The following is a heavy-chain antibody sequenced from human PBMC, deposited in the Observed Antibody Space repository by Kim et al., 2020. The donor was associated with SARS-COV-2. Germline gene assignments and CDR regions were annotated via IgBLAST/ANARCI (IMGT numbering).Heavy chain of an antibody. J-gene: IGHJ3*02. CDR1: GGSISSYY. CDR3: ARAGRTGVGAFDI. V-gene: IGHV4-59*13. CDR2: IYYSGST. D-gene: IGHD7-27*01. Sequence: SETLSLTCTVSGGSISSYYWSWIRQPPGKGLEWIGYIYYSGSTNYNPSLKSRVTISVDTSKNQFSLKLSSVTAADTAVYYCARAGRTGVGAFDIWGQGTMVTVSS.